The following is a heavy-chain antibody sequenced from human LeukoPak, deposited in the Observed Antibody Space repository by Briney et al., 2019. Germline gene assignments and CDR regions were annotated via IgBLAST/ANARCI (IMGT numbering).Heavy chain of an antibody. J-gene: IGHJ6*02. D-gene: IGHD2-2*01. Sequence: GGSLRLSCATSGFTFSSSWMSWVRQAPGKGLECVANIKEDGREKYYVDSVKGRFTTSRDNAKNSLYLQMSSLRAEDTAVYFCARAIPPARGENYYYGMDVWGQGTTVTVSS. V-gene: IGHV3-7*01. CDR2: IKEDGREK. CDR3: ARAIPPARGENYYYGMDV. CDR1: GFTFSSSW.